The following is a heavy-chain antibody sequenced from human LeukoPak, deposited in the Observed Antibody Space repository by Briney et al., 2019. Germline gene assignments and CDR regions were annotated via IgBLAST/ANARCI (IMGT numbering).Heavy chain of an antibody. CDR2: IYTSGST. V-gene: IGHV4-61*02. Sequence: SETLSLTCTVSGGTISSGSYYWSWIRQPAGKGLEWIGRIYTSGSTNYNPSLKSRVTISVDTSKNQFSLKLSSVTAADTAVYYCARAVWGSFDYWGQETLVTVSS. CDR1: GGTISSGSYY. CDR3: ARAVWGSFDY. J-gene: IGHJ4*02. D-gene: IGHD3-16*01.